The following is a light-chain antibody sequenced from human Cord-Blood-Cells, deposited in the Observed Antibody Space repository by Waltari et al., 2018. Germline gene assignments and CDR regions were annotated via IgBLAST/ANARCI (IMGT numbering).Light chain of an antibody. Sequence: DIVMTQSPDSLAVSLGERATINCKYSQSVLYSSNNKNYLAWYQQKPGQPPKLLIYWASTREFGVPDRFSGSGSGTDFTLTISSLQAEDVAVYYCQQYYSTPMYTFGQGTKLEIK. CDR2: WAS. V-gene: IGKV4-1*01. CDR1: QSVLYSSNNKNY. CDR3: QQYYSTPMYT. J-gene: IGKJ2*01.